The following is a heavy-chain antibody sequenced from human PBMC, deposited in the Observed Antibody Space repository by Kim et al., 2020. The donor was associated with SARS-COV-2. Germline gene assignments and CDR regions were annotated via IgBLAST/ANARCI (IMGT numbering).Heavy chain of an antibody. CDR2: ITGRASIT. CDR1: GFTFTTYA. D-gene: IGHD2-15*01. CDR3: AKSDSGSCYSYVNY. V-gene: IGHV3-23*01. J-gene: IGHJ4*02. Sequence: GGSLRLSCAASGFTFTTYAMSWVRQAPGKGLEWVSSITGRASITYYADSVKGRFTISRDNSNNTLYLQMNSLRAEDTAIYYCAKSDSGSCYSYVNYWGRGAPVTV.